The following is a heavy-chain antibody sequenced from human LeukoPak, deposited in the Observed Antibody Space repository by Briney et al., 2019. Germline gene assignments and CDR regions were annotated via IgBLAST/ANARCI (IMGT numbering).Heavy chain of an antibody. CDR3: ARDLEGAAYCGGDCYPGAFDI. J-gene: IGHJ3*02. V-gene: IGHV3-7*01. Sequence: GGSLRLSCAASGFTFSSYWMSWVRQAPGKGLEWVANIKQDGSEKYYVDSVKGRFTISRDNAKNPLYLQMNSLRAEDTAVYYCARDLEGAAYCGGDCYPGAFDIWGQGTMVTVSS. CDR1: GFTFSSYW. D-gene: IGHD2-21*02. CDR2: IKQDGSEK.